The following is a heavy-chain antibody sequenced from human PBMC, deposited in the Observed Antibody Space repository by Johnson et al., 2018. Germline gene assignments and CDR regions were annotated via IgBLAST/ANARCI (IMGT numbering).Heavy chain of an antibody. D-gene: IGHD3-3*01. CDR2: ISDSGGST. CDR1: GFTFNNYA. CDR3: AKSLVQGRAILGVATGYYMDV. J-gene: IGHJ6*03. Sequence: VQLQESGGGLVQPGGSLRLSCAASGFTFNNYAMSWVRQAPGKGLEWVSGISDSGGSTDYADSVRGRFPLSRGNSKKTLYRQMNSLSAEGTAVYYCAKSLVQGRAILGVATGYYMDVWGEGTTVTVSS. V-gene: IGHV3-23*01.